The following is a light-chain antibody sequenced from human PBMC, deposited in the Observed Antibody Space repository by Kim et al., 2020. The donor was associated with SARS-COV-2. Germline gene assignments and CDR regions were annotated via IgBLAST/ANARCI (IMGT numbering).Light chain of an antibody. CDR2: EVS. Sequence: DIVMTQTPLSSPVALGQPASISCRSSQSLVHSNGNTYLSWFQQRPGQPPRLLIYEVSSRVSGVPDRFSGSGAGTDFTLTISRLETEDVWFYYYCMQATHFPWTFGQGTKVDIK. J-gene: IGKJ1*01. CDR1: QSLVHSNGNTY. CDR3: MQATHFPWT. V-gene: IGKV2-24*01.